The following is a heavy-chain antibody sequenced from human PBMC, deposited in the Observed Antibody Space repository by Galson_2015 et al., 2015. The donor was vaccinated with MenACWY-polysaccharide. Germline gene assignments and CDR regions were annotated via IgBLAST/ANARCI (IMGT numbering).Heavy chain of an antibody. V-gene: IGHV3-30*03. CDR2: VPDDGSNE. J-gene: IGHJ4*02. CDR3: ATDSSRPLVGAPVSRFEY. D-gene: IGHD1-26*01. CDR1: GFGFSVYG. Sequence: SLRLSCAASGFGFSVYGMHWVRQAPGKGLEWVSFVPDDGSNEYYADSVRGRFIFSRDNSKNTVSLEMNSLRPEDTAVYYCATDSSRPLVGAPVSRFEYWGQGTLVTVSS.